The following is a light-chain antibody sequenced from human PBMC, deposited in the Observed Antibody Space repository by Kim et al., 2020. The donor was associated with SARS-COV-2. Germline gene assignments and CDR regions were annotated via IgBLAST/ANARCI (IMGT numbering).Light chain of an antibody. Sequence: SASVGDRVTITCRASESISSWLAWYQQKPGKAPKLLIYKASSLESGVPSRFSGSGSGTDFTLTISSLQPEDFATYYCQQSYSTPPTFGQGTKLEI. CDR3: QQSYSTPPT. CDR1: ESISSW. J-gene: IGKJ2*01. CDR2: KAS. V-gene: IGKV1-5*03.